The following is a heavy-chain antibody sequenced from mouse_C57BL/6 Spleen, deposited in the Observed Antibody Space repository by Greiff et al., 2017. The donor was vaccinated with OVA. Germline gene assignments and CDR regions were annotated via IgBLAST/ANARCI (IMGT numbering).Heavy chain of an antibody. CDR1: GFSLTSYG. D-gene: IGHD2-1*01. CDR3: ARKGNYGFDY. Sequence: VKLVESGPGLVQPSQSLSITCTVSGFSLTSYGVHWVRQSPGKGLEWLGVIWSGGSTDYNAAFISRLSISKDNSKSQVFFKMNSLQADDTAIYYCARKGNYGFDYWGQGTTLTVSS. CDR2: IWSGGST. J-gene: IGHJ2*01. V-gene: IGHV2-2*01.